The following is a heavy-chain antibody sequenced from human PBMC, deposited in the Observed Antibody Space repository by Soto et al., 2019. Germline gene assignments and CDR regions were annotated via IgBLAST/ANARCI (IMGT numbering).Heavy chain of an antibody. D-gene: IGHD2-2*01. J-gene: IGHJ6*02. CDR2: INPNSGGT. V-gene: IGHV1-2*02. CDR1: GYTFTGYY. Sequence: GASVKVSCKASGYTFTGYYMHWVRQAPGQGLEWMGWINPNSGGTNYAQKFQGRVTMTRDTSISTAYMELSRLRSDDTAVYYCASDIVVVPAAALGSYYYYYGMDVWGQGTTVTVSS. CDR3: ASDIVVVPAAALGSYYYYYGMDV.